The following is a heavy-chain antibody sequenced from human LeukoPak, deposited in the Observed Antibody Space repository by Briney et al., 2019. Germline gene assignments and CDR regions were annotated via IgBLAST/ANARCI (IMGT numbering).Heavy chain of an antibody. V-gene: IGHV1-69*13. CDR2: IIPIFGTT. CDR3: ARGLQGMATIVDAFDI. J-gene: IGHJ3*02. CDR1: GGTFNTYT. D-gene: IGHD5-24*01. Sequence: SVKVSCKASGGTFNTYTISWVRQAPGQGLEWMGGIIPIFGTTKYAQKFQGRVTITADEPTTTAYMELSSLTSEDTAVYYCARGLQGMATIVDAFDIWGQGTKVTVSS.